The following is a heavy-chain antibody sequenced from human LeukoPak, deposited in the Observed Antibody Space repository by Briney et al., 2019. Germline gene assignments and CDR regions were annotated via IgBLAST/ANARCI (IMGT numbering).Heavy chain of an antibody. CDR1: GFIFRTYS. D-gene: IGHD5-12*01. J-gene: IGHJ4*02. CDR3: ARVRGYNYGPAPFDN. CDR2: ITGSGSYI. V-gene: IGHV3-21*01. Sequence: KPGGSLILSCAASGFIFRTYSMNWVRPAPGKGLEWVSSITGSGSYIYYADSGKGRFTISRDNAKDSLYLQMNSLRAEDTAVYYCARVRGYNYGPAPFDNWGQGTLVTVSS.